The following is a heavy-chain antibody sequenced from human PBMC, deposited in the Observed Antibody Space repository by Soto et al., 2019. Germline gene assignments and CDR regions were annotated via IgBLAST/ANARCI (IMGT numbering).Heavy chain of an antibody. CDR3: ARVLSTAAVDY. J-gene: IGHJ4*02. Sequence: SETLSLTCTVSGGSISSGGYYWSWIRQHPGKGLEWIGYIYYSGSTNYNPSLKSRVTISVDASKNQFSVKLSSVTAADTAVYYCARVLSTAAVDYWGQGTLVTVSS. CDR1: GGSISSGGYY. CDR2: IYYSGST. D-gene: IGHD6-13*01. V-gene: IGHV4-31*03.